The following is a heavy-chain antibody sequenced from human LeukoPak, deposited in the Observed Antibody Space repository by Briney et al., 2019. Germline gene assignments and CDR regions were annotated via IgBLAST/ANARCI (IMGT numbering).Heavy chain of an antibody. Sequence: GASVKVSCKASGYTFTSYGISWVRQAPGQGLEWMGWIGAYNGNTNYAQKLQGRVTMTTDTSTSTAYMELRSLRSDDTAVYYCARDAVVVTTPYYYYGMDVWGQGTTVTVSS. CDR3: ARDAVVVTTPYYYYGMDV. CDR1: GYTFTSYG. CDR2: IGAYNGNT. V-gene: IGHV1-18*01. J-gene: IGHJ6*02. D-gene: IGHD2-2*01.